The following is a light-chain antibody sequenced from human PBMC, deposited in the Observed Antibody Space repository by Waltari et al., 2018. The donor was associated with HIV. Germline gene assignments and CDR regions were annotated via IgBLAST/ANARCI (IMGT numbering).Light chain of an antibody. Sequence: QSVLTQPPSASGTPGQRVTTSRSGSSPKIGREAVNRYQQLPGPAPNRLNYYNHQWPSGVPDRFSGSKSGTSASLAISGLQSEDEADYYCATWDDSLKGVVFGGGTKLTVL. V-gene: IGLV1-44*01. CDR2: YNH. J-gene: IGLJ2*01. CDR3: ATWDDSLKGVV. CDR1: SPKIGREA.